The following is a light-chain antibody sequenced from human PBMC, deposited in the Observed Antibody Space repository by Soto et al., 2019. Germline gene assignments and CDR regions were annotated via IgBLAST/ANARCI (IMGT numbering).Light chain of an antibody. CDR3: QQYNSYSEA. J-gene: IGKJ1*01. CDR1: QSISSY. V-gene: IGKV1-39*01. CDR2: AAS. Sequence: DIQMTQSPSSLSASVGDRVTITCRASQSISSYLNWYQQKPGKAPKLLIYAASSLQSGVPSRFSGSGSGIDFTLTISSLQLEDFATYYCQQYNSYSEAFGQGTKV.